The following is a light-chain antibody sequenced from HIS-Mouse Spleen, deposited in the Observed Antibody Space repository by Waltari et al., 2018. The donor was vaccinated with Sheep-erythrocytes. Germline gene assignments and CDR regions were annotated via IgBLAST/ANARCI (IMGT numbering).Light chain of an antibody. CDR2: EDS. V-gene: IGLV3-10*01. Sequence: SYELTQPPSVSVSPGQTARITCSGDALPKKYAYWYQQKSGQAPVLVIYEDSKRPSGIPVRFSGSSSGTMATLTISGAQVEDEADYYCSSTDSSGNHRVFGGGTKLTVL. CDR3: SSTDSSGNHRV. J-gene: IGLJ2*01. CDR1: ALPKKY.